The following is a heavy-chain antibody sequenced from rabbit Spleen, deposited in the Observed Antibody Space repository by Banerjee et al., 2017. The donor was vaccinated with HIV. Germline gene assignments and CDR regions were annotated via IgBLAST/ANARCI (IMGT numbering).Heavy chain of an antibody. CDR3: ARDTASSFSSYGMDL. CDR2: IDAGSSGFT. J-gene: IGHJ6*01. D-gene: IGHD8-1*01. V-gene: IGHV1S40*01. Sequence: QSLEESGGELVKPGASLTLNCQASGVSFSLSSYMCWVRQAPGKGLEWIACIDAGSSGFTYFATWAKGRFTISKTSSTTVTLQMTRLTAADTATYFCARDTASSFSSYGMDLWGPGTLVTVS. CDR1: GVSFSLSSY.